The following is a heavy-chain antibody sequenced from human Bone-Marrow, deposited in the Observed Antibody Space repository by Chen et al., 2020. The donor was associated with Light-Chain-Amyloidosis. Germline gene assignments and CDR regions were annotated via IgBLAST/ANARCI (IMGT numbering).Heavy chain of an antibody. D-gene: IGHD3-3*01. V-gene: IGHV4-39*01. CDR1: GGSISSSSYY. CDR3: ARQYYDFWSGSYYFAY. J-gene: IGHJ4*02. CDR2: IYYSGST. Sequence: QLQLQESGPGLVKPSETLSLTCTVSGGSISSSSYYWGWIRQPPGKGLEWIGSIYYSGSTYYNPSLTGRVPISVAPSKHQFSLKLGAVPAADTAVYYCARQYYDFWSGSYYFAYWGQGTLVTVSS.